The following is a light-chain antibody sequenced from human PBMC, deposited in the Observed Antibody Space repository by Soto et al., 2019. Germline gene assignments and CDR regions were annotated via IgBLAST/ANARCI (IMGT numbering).Light chain of an antibody. Sequence: QSALTQPASVSGSPGQSITISCTGSNSDIGAYDYVSWYQQHPGKPPTLLIYEVTFRPSGVPNRFSGSKSGNTATLTISGLLTEDEADYYCCSLTTSHTYVFGSGTKLTVL. CDR1: NSDIGAYDY. CDR3: CSLTTSHTYV. CDR2: EVT. J-gene: IGLJ1*01. V-gene: IGLV2-14*01.